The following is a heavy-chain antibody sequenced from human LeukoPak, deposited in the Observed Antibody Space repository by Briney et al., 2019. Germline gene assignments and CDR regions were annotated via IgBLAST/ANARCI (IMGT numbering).Heavy chain of an antibody. D-gene: IGHD1-26*01. Sequence: ASVKVSCKASGYTFTGYYMHWVRHAPGQGLEWMGWINPNSGGTNYEQKFQGRVTMTRDTSISTAYMELSRLRSDDTAVYYCARVLGGSYASGAFDIWGQGTMVTVSS. V-gene: IGHV1-2*02. CDR3: ARVLGGSYASGAFDI. CDR2: INPNSGGT. CDR1: GYTFTGYY. J-gene: IGHJ3*02.